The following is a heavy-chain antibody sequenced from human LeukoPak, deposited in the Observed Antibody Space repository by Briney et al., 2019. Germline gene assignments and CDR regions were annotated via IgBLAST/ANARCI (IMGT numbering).Heavy chain of an antibody. J-gene: IGHJ4*02. CDR3: ARHVLTGYYDSSGYSLEESYYFDY. Sequence: PSETLSLTCTVSGGTISSSSYDWGWMRQPPGKGLEWSGSIYYSGSTYYNPSLKSRVTISVDTSKNQFSLKLSSVTAADTAVYYCARHVLTGYYDSSGYSLEESYYFDYWGQGTLVTVSS. V-gene: IGHV4-39*01. D-gene: IGHD3-22*01. CDR2: IYYSGST. CDR1: GGTISSSSYD.